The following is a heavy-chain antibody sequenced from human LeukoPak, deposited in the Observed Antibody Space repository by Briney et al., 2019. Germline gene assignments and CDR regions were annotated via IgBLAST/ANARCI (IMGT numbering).Heavy chain of an antibody. CDR2: IYYSGST. D-gene: IGHD4-17*01. Sequence: SETLSLTCTVSGGSISSFYWSWIRQPPGKGLEWIGYIYYSGSTNYNPSLKSRVTISVDTSKNQFSLKVSSVTAADTAVHYCARDSYYGDYYFDYWGQGTLVTVSS. J-gene: IGHJ4*02. CDR3: ARDSYYGDYYFDY. CDR1: GGSISSFY. V-gene: IGHV4-59*01.